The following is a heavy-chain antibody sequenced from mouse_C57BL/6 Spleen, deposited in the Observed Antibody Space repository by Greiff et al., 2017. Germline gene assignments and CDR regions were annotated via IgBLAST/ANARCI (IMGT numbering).Heavy chain of an antibody. J-gene: IGHJ2*01. CDR1: GYTFTDYE. D-gene: IGHD1-1*01. Sequence: VQLLESGAELVRPGASVTLSCKASGYTFTDYEMHWVKQTPVHGLEWIGAIDPETGGTAYNQKFKGKAILTADKSSSTAYMELRSLTSEDSAVYYCTRYNTVIATGDYWGQGTTLTVSS. CDR3: TRYNTVIATGDY. CDR2: IDPETGGT. V-gene: IGHV1-15*01.